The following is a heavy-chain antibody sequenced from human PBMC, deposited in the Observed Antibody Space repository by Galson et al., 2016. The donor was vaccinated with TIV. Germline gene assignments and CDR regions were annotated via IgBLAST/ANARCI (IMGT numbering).Heavy chain of an antibody. CDR2: ISDGGNT. D-gene: IGHD2-15*01. CDR3: ARDRVVDATYYYYYYGMDV. CDR1: GIDVSINY. V-gene: IGHV3-66*02. Sequence: LRLSCAASGIDVSINYMTWVRQAPGKGLEWVSLISDGGNTYYADSVKGRFSISRDNSKNILLLQMNSMRVEDTAVYYCARDRVVDATYYYYYYGMDVWGQGTAVTVSS. J-gene: IGHJ6*02.